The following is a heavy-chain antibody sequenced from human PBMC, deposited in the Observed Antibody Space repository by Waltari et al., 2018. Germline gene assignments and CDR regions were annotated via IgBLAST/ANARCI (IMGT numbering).Heavy chain of an antibody. D-gene: IGHD6-19*01. Sequence: QVRLVESGGGVVQPGGSLRLSCATSGFSFSSYGMHWVRQAPGKGLEWVTYIRYDGSNKYYADSVKGRFTISRDSSKNTLYLQMNSLRAEDTAVYYCARDRGWPNYLDYWGQGSLVTVSS. CDR2: IRYDGSNK. V-gene: IGHV3-30*02. CDR1: GFSFSSYG. J-gene: IGHJ4*02. CDR3: ARDRGWPNYLDY.